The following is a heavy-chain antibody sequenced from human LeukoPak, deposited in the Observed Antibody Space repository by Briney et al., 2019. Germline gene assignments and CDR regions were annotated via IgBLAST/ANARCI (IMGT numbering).Heavy chain of an antibody. Sequence: PSETLSLTCTVTGGSISRDYWSWIRQPPGKGLEWIGYIYYSGSSNYNPSLKSRVTISVDTSKNQFSMKLSSVTAADTAVYYCARRRATYYYASSGHRAFDIWGQGTMVTVSS. CDR3: ARRRATYYYASSGHRAFDI. J-gene: IGHJ3*02. V-gene: IGHV4-59*01. CDR2: IYYSGSS. D-gene: IGHD3-22*01. CDR1: GGSISRDY.